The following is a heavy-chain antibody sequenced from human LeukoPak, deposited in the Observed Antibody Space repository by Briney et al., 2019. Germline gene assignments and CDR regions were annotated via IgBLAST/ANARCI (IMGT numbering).Heavy chain of an antibody. D-gene: IGHD6-6*01. CDR3: AREVELVLVY. CDR2: IYSGGST. V-gene: IGHV3-53*01. CDR1: GFTVSSNY. Sequence: GGSLRLSCAASGFTVSSNYMSWVRQAPGKGLEWVSVIYSGGSTYYADSVKGRFTVSRDNSKNTLYLQMNSLRAEDTAVYYCAREVELVLVYWGQGTLVTVSS. J-gene: IGHJ4*02.